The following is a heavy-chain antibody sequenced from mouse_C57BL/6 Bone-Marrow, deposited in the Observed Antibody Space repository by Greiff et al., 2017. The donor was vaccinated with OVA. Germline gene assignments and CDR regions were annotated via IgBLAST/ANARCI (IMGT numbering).Heavy chain of an antibody. D-gene: IGHD1-1*01. J-gene: IGHJ3*01. CDR3: ANYGSRPMFAY. CDR2: IDPSDSYT. V-gene: IGHV1-50*01. Sequence: QVQLKQPGAELVKPGASVKLSCKASGYTFTSYWMQWVKQRPGQGLEWIGEIDPSDSYTNYNQKFKGKATLTVDTSSSTAYMQLSSLTSEDSAVYYCANYGSRPMFAYWGQGTLVTVSA. CDR1: GYTFTSYW.